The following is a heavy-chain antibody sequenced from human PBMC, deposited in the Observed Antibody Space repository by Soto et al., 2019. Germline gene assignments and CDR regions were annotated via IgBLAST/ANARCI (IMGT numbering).Heavy chain of an antibody. J-gene: IGHJ4*02. CDR1: GGTFSSYA. V-gene: IGHV1-69*01. D-gene: IGHD3-3*01. Sequence: QVQLVQSGAEVKKPGSSVKVSCKASGGTFSSYAISWVRQAPGQGLAWMGGIIPIFGTANYAQKFQGRVTITADESTSTAYMEMSILRSEDTAVYYCARGETAYYDFWSVYAGFDYWGQGTLVTVSS. CDR2: IIPIFGTA. CDR3: ARGETAYYDFWSVYAGFDY.